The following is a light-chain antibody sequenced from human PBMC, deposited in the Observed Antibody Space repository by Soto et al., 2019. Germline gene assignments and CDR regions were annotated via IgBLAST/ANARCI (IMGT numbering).Light chain of an antibody. CDR1: QSVSSN. Sequence: EIVMTQSPATLSVSPGERATLSCRASQSVSSNLAWYQQKPGQAARLLIYGASTRSTAIPARFSGSGSGTEFTLTISSLQSADVAADYCQQYNNWHPLTFGGGTKVDIK. CDR3: QQYNNWHPLT. CDR2: GAS. J-gene: IGKJ4*01. V-gene: IGKV3-15*01.